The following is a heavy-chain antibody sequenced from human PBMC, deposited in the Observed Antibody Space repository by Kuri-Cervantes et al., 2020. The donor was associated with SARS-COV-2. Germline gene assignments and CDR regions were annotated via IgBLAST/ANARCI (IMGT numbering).Heavy chain of an antibody. CDR3: AKSPENDDFWSGYYYYYYMDV. J-gene: IGHJ6*03. CDR2: ISGSGGST. D-gene: IGHD3-3*01. Sequence: GESLKISCAASGFSFSSYGMSWVRQAPGKGLEWVSAISGSGGSTYYADSVKGRFTISRDNSKNTLYLQMNSLRAEDTAVYYCAKSPENDDFWSGYYYYYYMDVWGKGTTVTVSS. CDR1: GFSFSSYG. V-gene: IGHV3-23*01.